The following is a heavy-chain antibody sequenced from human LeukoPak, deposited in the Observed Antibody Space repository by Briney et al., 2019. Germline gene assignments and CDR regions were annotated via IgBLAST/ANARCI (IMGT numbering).Heavy chain of an antibody. CDR2: IYYSGST. J-gene: IGHJ5*02. CDR3: ARHGNSNYVSWFDP. D-gene: IGHD4-11*01. Sequence: PSEALSLTCTVSGGSISSSSYYWGWIRQPPWKGLEWIGSIYYSGSTYYNPSLKSRVTISVDTSKNQFSLKLSSVTAADTAVYYCARHGNSNYVSWFDPWGQGTLVTVSS. V-gene: IGHV4-39*01. CDR1: GGSISSSSYY.